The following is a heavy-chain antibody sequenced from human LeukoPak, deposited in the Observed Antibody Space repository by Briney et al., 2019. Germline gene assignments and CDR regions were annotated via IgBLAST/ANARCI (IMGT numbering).Heavy chain of an antibody. J-gene: IGHJ3*02. CDR2: ISSNGGST. CDR1: GFTFSSYA. V-gene: IGHV3-64*01. CDR3: ARSIIAAAWGDAFDI. Sequence: GGSLRLSCAASGFTFSSYAMHWARQAPGKGLEYVSAISSNGGSTYYANSVKGRFTISRDNSKNTLYLQMGSPRAEDMAVYYCARSIIAAAWGDAFDIWGQGTMVTVSS. D-gene: IGHD6-13*01.